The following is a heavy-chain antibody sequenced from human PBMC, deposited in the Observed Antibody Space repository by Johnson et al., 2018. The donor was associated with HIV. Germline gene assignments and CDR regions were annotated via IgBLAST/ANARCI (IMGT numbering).Heavy chain of an antibody. CDR2: IWYDGSNK. D-gene: IGHD3-9*01. J-gene: IGHJ3*02. CDR1: GFTFSSYG. Sequence: VHLVESGGGVVQPGRSLRLSCAASGFTFSSYGMHWVRQAPGKGLEWVAVIWYDGSNKYYADSVQGRFTISRDNAKKSLYLQMTTLRVEDTALYYCARSPYYYDILSGNKGAAFDIWGQGTMVTVSS. V-gene: IGHV3-33*01. CDR3: ARSPYYYDILSGNKGAAFDI.